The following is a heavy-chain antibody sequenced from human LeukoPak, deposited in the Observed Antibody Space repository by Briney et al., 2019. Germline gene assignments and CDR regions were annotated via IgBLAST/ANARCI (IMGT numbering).Heavy chain of an antibody. J-gene: IGHJ6*02. CDR1: GYTFSSYE. Sequence: PGGSLRLSCVASGYTFSSYEMNWVRQAPGKGLEWVAYITSSGGHVYYADSVKGRFTISRDNAKNSLYLQMNSLRAEDTAIYYCARVGRGVYGMDVWGQGTTVTVSS. CDR3: ARVGRGVYGMDV. D-gene: IGHD3-10*01. CDR2: ITSSGGHV. V-gene: IGHV3-48*03.